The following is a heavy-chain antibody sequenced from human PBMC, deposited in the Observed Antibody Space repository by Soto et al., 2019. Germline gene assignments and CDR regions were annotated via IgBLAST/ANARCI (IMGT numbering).Heavy chain of an antibody. CDR2: IIPILGIA. CDR3: ARDSVVPAAN. V-gene: IGHV1-69*04. CDR1: GGSFSSYT. D-gene: IGHD2-2*01. Sequence: SVKLSCTDSGGSFSSYTISWVRQAPGQGLEWMGRIIPILGIANYAQKFQGRVTITADKSTSTAYMELSSLRSEDTAVYYCARDSVVPAANWGQGTLVTVSS. J-gene: IGHJ4*02.